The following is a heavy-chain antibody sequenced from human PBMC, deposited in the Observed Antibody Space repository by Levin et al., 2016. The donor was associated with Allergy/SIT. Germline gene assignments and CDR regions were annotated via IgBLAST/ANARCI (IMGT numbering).Heavy chain of an antibody. CDR1: GYTFTSFD. Sequence: ASVKVSCKASGYTFTSFDVNWVRQATGQGLEWMGWMNPNSGDTGYAQKFQGRVTMTRNTSISTAYMELSSLRSEDTAVYYCARVPVEPSRYCSSTSCDTDYYYYMDVWGKGTTVTVSS. CDR2: MNPNSGDT. J-gene: IGHJ6*03. V-gene: IGHV1-8*01. CDR3: ARVPVEPSRYCSSTSCDTDYYYYMDV. D-gene: IGHD2-2*02.